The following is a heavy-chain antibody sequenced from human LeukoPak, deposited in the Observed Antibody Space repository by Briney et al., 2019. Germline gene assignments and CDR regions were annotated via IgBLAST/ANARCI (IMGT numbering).Heavy chain of an antibody. V-gene: IGHV4-31*03. Sequence: SETLSLTCTVSGGSISNGGFHWSWIRQHPGKGLEWIGYIHYSGSTDYNPSLKSRVTISVDTSKNQLSLKLSSVTAADTAVYYCARGSVVVGATLFDYWGQGTLVTVPS. CDR2: IHYSGST. CDR1: GGSISNGGFH. CDR3: ARGSVVVGATLFDY. D-gene: IGHD2-15*01. J-gene: IGHJ4*02.